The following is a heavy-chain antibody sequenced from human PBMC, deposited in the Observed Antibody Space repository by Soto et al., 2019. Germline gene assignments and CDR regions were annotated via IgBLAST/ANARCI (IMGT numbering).Heavy chain of an antibody. CDR1: GLTFSSYS. J-gene: IGHJ4*02. CDR3: ARPSSGYYSPFDY. Sequence: GGSLRLSCAASGLTFSSYSMNWVRQAPGKGLEWVSSISSSSSYIYYADSVKGRFTISRDNAKNSLYLQMNSLRAEDTAVYYCARPSSGYYSPFDYWGQGPLFTVSS. D-gene: IGHD3-22*01. V-gene: IGHV3-21*01. CDR2: ISSSSSYI.